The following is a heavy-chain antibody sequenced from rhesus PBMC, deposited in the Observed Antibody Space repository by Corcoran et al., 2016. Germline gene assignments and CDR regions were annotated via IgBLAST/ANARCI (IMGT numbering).Heavy chain of an antibody. CDR1: GGSISSGNYD. CDR2: TTYSGST. V-gene: IGHV4-122*02. D-gene: IGHD6-13*01. J-gene: IGHJ2*01. Sequence: QVQLQESGPGLVKPSETLSLTCAVSGGSISSGNYDWTSLRQPPGKGPEWIGYTTYSGSTSYNPSLKSRVTISRATSKSQFSLKLGSVTAADAAVYYCAKSKGGIAPETWYFDLWGPSTPITISS. CDR3: AKSKGGIAPETWYFDL.